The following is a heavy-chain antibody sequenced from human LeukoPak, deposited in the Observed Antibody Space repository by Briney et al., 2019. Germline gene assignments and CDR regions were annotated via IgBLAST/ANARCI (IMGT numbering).Heavy chain of an antibody. Sequence: GGSLRLSCAASGFTFSSYEMNWVRQAPGKGLVWVSRLSSDGRDPSYADSVQGRFTISRDNAKNTLYMQMNSLRAEDTAVYCCARGVYEEDVNYWGQGTLVTVSS. V-gene: IGHV3-74*01. J-gene: IGHJ4*02. CDR3: ARGVYEEDVNY. D-gene: IGHD6-13*01. CDR2: LSSDGRDP. CDR1: GFTFSSYE.